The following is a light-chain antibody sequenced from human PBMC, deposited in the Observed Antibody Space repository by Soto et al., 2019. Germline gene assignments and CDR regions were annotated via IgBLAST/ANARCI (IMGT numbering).Light chain of an antibody. J-gene: IGKJ5*01. CDR1: QNISRR. Sequence: EIVRTQSPVTLSVSPGERATLSCRASQNISRRLAWYQQKPGQGPSLLVYGTSTRAGGVPARFSGAGSGTELTLTISSLQSEDFAVYYCQQYDDWPPITFGQGTRLEIK. CDR2: GTS. CDR3: QQYDDWPPIT. V-gene: IGKV3-15*01.